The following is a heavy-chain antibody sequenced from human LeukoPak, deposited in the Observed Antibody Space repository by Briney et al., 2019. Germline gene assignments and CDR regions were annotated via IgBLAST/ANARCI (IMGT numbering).Heavy chain of an antibody. J-gene: IGHJ4*02. Sequence: GGSLRLSCAASGFTLNTYAMSWVRQAPGKGLEWVSGINGGGTTYYANSVKGRFTISRDTSKNTLDLQMNSLRVEDTAIYYCAKCLGPTETQFDYWGQGTLVTVSS. V-gene: IGHV3-23*01. CDR3: AKCLGPTETQFDY. D-gene: IGHD1-26*01. CDR2: INGGGTT. CDR1: GFTLNTYA.